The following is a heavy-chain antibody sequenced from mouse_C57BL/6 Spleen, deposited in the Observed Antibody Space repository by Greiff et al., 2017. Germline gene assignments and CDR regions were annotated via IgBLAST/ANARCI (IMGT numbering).Heavy chain of an antibody. D-gene: IGHD2-1*01. Sequence: EVKLMESVAELVRPGASVKLSCTASGFNINNTYMHWVKQRPEQGLEWIGRIGPANGNTKYDPKFQGKATITADTSSNTAYLQLSSLTSEDTATYYCARLKGGNYDYWGQSTTLTVSS. CDR2: IGPANGNT. CDR3: ARLKGGNYDY. CDR1: GFNINNTY. V-gene: IGHV14-3*01. J-gene: IGHJ2*01.